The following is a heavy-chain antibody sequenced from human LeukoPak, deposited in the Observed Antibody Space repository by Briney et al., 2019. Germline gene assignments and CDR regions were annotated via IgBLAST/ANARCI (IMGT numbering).Heavy chain of an antibody. D-gene: IGHD3-3*01. J-gene: IGHJ4*02. CDR1: GYTFTTYA. CDR3: ARDPPSNYDFWSGSRA. Sequence: GASVKVSCKASGYTFTTYAMNWVRQAPGQGLEWMGWINTNTGNPAYAQGFTGRFVFSLDTSVSTAYLQISSLKAEDTAVYYCARDPPSNYDFWSGSRAWGQGTLVTVSS. V-gene: IGHV7-4-1*02. CDR2: INTNTGNP.